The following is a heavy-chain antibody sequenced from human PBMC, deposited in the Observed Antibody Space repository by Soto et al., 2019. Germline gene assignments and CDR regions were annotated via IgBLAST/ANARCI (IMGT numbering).Heavy chain of an antibody. CDR2: INAGNGNT. V-gene: IGHV1-3*01. Sequence: GASVKVSCKASGITFSTYAIHWVRQAPGQRLEWMGWINAGNGNTRYSQKVQGRVTMTTDTSTSTAYMELRSLRSDDTAVYYCARGVGSGSYYNQYNWFDPWGQGTLVTVSS. J-gene: IGHJ5*02. CDR1: GITFSTYA. D-gene: IGHD3-10*01. CDR3: ARGVGSGSYYNQYNWFDP.